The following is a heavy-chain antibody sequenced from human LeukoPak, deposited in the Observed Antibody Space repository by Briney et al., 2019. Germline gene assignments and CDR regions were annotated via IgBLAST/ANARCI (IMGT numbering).Heavy chain of an antibody. V-gene: IGHV3-48*04. CDR1: GFTFSSYS. D-gene: IGHD5-18*01. CDR3: ARDRLLDTATSDAFDI. CDR2: ISTSTTTI. Sequence: GGSLRLSCEASGFTFSSYSMNWVRQAPGKGLEWISYISTSTTTIYYANSVKGRFTISRDNAKNSLYLQMNSLRAEDTGVYYCARDRLLDTATSDAFDIWGHGTMITVSS. J-gene: IGHJ3*02.